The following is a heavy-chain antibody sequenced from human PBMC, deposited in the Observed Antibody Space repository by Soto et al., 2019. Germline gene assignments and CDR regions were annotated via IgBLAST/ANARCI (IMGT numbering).Heavy chain of an antibody. V-gene: IGHV4-4*02. D-gene: IGHD3-10*01. CDR2: IYHSGNI. CDR3: ARGDTVPPSQGVQYYYYLDV. J-gene: IGHJ6*03. CDR1: SGSMNTSHW. Sequence: SETLSLTCDVSSGSMNTSHWWNWVRQSPEKGLEWIGEIYHSGNINYNPSLKSRITISVDKSKNQFSLKLRSVTAADTAVYYCARGDTVPPSQGVQYYYYLDVWGRGTTVTVSS.